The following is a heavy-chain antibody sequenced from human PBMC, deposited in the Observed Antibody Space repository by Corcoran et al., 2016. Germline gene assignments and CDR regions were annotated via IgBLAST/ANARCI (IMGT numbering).Heavy chain of an antibody. CDR1: GGTFSSNG. CDR2: IIPIFGTT. V-gene: IGHV1-69*01. Sequence: QVQLVQSGAEVKKPGSSVKVSCKASGGTFSSNGISWVRQAPGQGLEWMGEIIPIFGTTKYAQKFQGRVTITADEVTSTAYMELSSLRSEDTAGYYCARRRLGASIVGYHYGMDVWGQGTTVTVSS. J-gene: IGHJ6*02. D-gene: IGHD1-1*01. CDR3: ARRRLGASIVGYHYGMDV.